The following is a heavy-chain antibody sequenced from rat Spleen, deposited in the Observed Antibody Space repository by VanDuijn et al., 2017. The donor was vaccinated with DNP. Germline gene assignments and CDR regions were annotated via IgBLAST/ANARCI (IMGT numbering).Heavy chain of an antibody. CDR1: GFTFSKFG. V-gene: IGHV5S13*01. Sequence: EVQLVESGGGLVQPGRSLKLSCTASGFTFSKFGMAWVRQAPTQGLEWVASISTNGGNSVYRDSVKGRFTISRDNAKNTQYLQMDSLRSEDTATYYCATHPLTTVAPNWFASWGRGTLVTVSS. CDR3: ATHPLTTVAPNWFAS. J-gene: IGHJ3*01. D-gene: IGHD1-1*01. CDR2: ISTNGGNS.